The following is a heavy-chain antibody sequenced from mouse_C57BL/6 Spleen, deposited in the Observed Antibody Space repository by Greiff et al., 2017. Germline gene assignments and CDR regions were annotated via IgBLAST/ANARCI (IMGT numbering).Heavy chain of an antibody. CDR3: ASSYDGYFAWFAY. J-gene: IGHJ3*01. CDR2: ISYDGSN. D-gene: IGHD2-3*01. CDR1: GYSITSGYY. Sequence: EVKLQESGPGLVKPSQSLSLTCSVTGYSITSGYYWNWIRQFPGNILGWMGYISYDGSNNYNPSLKNRISITRDTSTNQLFLRLNSVTTEDTATYDCASSYDGYFAWFAYWGQGTLVTVSA. V-gene: IGHV3-6*01.